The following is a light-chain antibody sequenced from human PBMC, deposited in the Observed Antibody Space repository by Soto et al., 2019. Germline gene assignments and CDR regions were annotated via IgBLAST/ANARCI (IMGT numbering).Light chain of an antibody. CDR3: QPHGT. J-gene: IGKJ1*01. V-gene: IGKV1-5*03. Sequence: DIQMTQSPSTLSASVGDRVTITCRASQSISSWLAWYQQKPGKAPKLLIYKASSLESGVPSRFTGSGSGTEFTLPLSSLQPDDFATYYCQPHGTFGQGTKVDIK. CDR1: QSISSW. CDR2: KAS.